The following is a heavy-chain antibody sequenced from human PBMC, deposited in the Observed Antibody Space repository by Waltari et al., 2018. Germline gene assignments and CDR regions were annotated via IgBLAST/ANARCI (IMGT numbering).Heavy chain of an antibody. J-gene: IGHJ5*02. CDR1: GCSISSSTLF. Sequence: QLQLQESGPGLVKPSETLSLTCTVSGCSISSSTLFWGWIRQPLGKGLAWIGSIYDSGTTYYNPSLKSRVTISVDTSKNQFSLKVNSVTAADTAVYYCATHPPSQLGVVLNWFDPWGQGILVTVSS. CDR2: IYDSGTT. CDR3: ATHPPSQLGVVLNWFDP. V-gene: IGHV4-39*01. D-gene: IGHD3-16*01.